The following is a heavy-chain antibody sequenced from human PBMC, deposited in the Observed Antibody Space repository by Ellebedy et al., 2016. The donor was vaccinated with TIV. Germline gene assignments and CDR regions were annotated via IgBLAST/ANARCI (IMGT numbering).Heavy chain of an antibody. CDR2: IKSKTDGGTT. Sequence: GESLKISXVASGFTVTNDYMTWVRQAPGKGLEWVGRIKSKTDGGTTDYAAPVKGRFTISRDDSKNTLYLQMNSLKTEDTAVYYCLANGDYVSYWGQGTLVTVSS. CDR1: GFTVTNDY. CDR3: LANGDYVSY. J-gene: IGHJ4*02. V-gene: IGHV3-15*01. D-gene: IGHD3-3*02.